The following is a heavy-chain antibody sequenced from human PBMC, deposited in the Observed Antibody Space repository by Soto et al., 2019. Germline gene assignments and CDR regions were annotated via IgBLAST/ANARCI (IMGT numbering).Heavy chain of an antibody. CDR2: IVVGNGNT. V-gene: IGHV1-58*01. CDR3: SAAKDWTGNTCYRASDF. Sequence: SVKVSCKASGFTFPNSAVQWVRQARGQRPEWIGWIVVGNGNTRYAQKFQERVTITRDMSTSTAYMELGSLISGDTAIYFCSAAKDWTGNTCYRASDFWG. CDR1: GFTFPNSA. J-gene: IGHJ6*01. D-gene: IGHD1-7*01.